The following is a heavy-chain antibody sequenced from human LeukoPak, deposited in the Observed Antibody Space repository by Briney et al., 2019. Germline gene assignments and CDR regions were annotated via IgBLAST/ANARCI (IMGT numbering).Heavy chain of an antibody. D-gene: IGHD6-19*01. J-gene: IGHJ3*02. CDR3: ARAYSSGWHHDAFDI. CDR1: GFTFDDYG. Sequence: GGSLRLSCAASGFTFDDYGMSWVRQAPGKGLEWVSGINWNGGSTGYADSVKGRFTISRDNAKNSLYLQMNSLRAEDTALYYCARAYSSGWHHDAFDIWGQGTMVTVSS. V-gene: IGHV3-20*04. CDR2: INWNGGST.